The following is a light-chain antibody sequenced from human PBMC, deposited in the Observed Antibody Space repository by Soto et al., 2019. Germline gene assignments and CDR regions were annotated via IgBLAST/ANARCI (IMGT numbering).Light chain of an antibody. V-gene: IGKV3-11*01. CDR1: QSVSSY. CDR2: DAY. J-gene: IGKJ2*01. Sequence: EIVLTQSPATLSLSPGERATLSCRASQSVSSYLAWYQQKPGQAPRLLIYDAYHRATGIPARFSGSGSGTDFTLTISSLEPEDFAVYYCQQRSNRPYTFGQGTKLEIK. CDR3: QQRSNRPYT.